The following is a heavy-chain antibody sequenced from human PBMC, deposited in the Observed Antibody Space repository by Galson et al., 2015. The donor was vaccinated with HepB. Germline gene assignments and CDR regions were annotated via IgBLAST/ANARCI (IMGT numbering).Heavy chain of an antibody. CDR2: VSGYDGSA. D-gene: IGHD1-7*01. CDR1: GYDFDKYG. CDR3: ARDSRLELQLNNYYSYGMDV. Sequence: SVKDSCKASGYDFDKYGLSWVRQAPGQGLEWMGWVSGYDGSANYSPKFQGRVTMTTQTSTGTAYLEMRSLRSDDTAVYYCARDSRLELQLNNYYSYGMDVWGQGTAVIVS. V-gene: IGHV1-18*01. J-gene: IGHJ6*02.